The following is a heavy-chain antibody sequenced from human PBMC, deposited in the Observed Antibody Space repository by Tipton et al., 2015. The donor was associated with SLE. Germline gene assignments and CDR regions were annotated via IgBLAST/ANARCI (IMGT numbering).Heavy chain of an antibody. CDR1: GGSFSGYY. CDR3: ARGLRFLKLGYYYYYMDA. J-gene: IGHJ6*03. V-gene: IGHV4-34*01. D-gene: IGHD4-17*01. Sequence: TLSLTCAVYGGSFSGYYWSWIRQPPGKGLEWIGEINHSGTTNYNPSLKSRVSISVDTSKNQFSLKVSSVTAADTAVYYCARGLRFLKLGYYYYYMDAWDKGTTVTVSS. CDR2: INHSGTT.